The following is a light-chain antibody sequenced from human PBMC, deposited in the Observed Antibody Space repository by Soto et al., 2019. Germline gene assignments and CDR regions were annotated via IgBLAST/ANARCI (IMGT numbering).Light chain of an antibody. J-gene: IGLJ3*02. Sequence: QSVLTQPPSASGAPGQRVTISCSGSTSNIGTDTVNWYQQLPGTAPKPLIYGNTQRPSGVPDRFSGSKSGTSASLAISGLQSEDEADYYCATWDDSLNGWVFGGGTKVTVL. CDR2: GNT. V-gene: IGLV1-44*01. CDR3: ATWDDSLNGWV. CDR1: TSNIGTDT.